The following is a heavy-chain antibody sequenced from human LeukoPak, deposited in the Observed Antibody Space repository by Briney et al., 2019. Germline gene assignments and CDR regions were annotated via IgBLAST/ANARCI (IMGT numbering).Heavy chain of an antibody. D-gene: IGHD1-26*01. CDR3: ARDWEPGY. CDR1: GASITTYY. CDR2: IYYSGST. V-gene: IGHV4-59*01. J-gene: IGHJ4*02. Sequence: SETLSLTCTVSGASITTYYWNWIRQPPGKGLEWIGYIYYSGSTNYNPSLKSRVTISLDTSKNQFSLHLISVPAADTAVYYCARDWEPGYWGQGTLVTVSS.